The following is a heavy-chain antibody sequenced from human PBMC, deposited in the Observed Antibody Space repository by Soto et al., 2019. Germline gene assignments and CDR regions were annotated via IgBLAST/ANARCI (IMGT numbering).Heavy chain of an antibody. Sequence: QVQLQESGPGLVKPSQTLSLTCTVSGGSITSGDYYWSWIRQPPGKGLEWVGYNYYGGSTYYNPSLESRIPISLDTAKNQFSLELTSVTAADTAVYYCASGSTVINTLDFWGQGTLVTVSS. CDR2: NYYGGST. CDR1: GGSITSGDYY. V-gene: IGHV4-30-4*01. CDR3: ASGSTVINTLDF. D-gene: IGHD4-17*01. J-gene: IGHJ4*02.